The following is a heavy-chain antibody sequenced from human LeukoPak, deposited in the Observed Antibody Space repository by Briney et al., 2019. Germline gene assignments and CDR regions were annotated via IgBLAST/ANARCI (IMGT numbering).Heavy chain of an antibody. V-gene: IGHV1-69*05. CDR3: ARGAPSDTVASLDY. CDR2: IIPIFGTA. D-gene: IGHD4-23*01. Sequence: SVKVSCKASGGTFSSYAISWVRQAPGQGLEWMGGIIPIFGTANYAQKFQGRVTITTDESTSTAYMELSSLRSEDTAVYYCARGAPSDTVASLDYWGQGTLVTVSS. J-gene: IGHJ4*02. CDR1: GGTFSSYA.